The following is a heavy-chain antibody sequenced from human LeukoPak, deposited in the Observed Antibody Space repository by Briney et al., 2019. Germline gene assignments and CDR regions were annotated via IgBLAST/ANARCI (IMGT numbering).Heavy chain of an antibody. J-gene: IGHJ3*02. CDR3: ARDKALRTRGAFDI. CDR2: IKQDGSEK. V-gene: IGHV3-7*01. D-gene: IGHD3-10*01. CDR1: GFTFSSYW. Sequence: GGSLRLSCAASGFTFSSYWMSWVRQAPGKGLEWVANIKQDGSEKYYVDSVKGRFTISRDNAKNSLYLQMNRLRAEDTAVYYCARDKALRTRGAFDIWGQGTMVTVSS.